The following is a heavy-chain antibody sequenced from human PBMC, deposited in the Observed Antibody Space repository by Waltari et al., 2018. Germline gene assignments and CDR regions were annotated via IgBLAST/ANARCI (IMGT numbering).Heavy chain of an antibody. CDR3: ARGRNTNYVVYGMDV. V-gene: IGHV3-66*02. J-gene: IGHJ6*02. D-gene: IGHD4-4*01. CDR2: IYAGGST. Sequence: EVQLVESGGGLVQPGGSLRLSCARSGFTVSDTYMSWVRQAPGKGLEWVSVIYAGGSTSYADSVKGRFTISRDNSKSTLYLQMNSLRAEDTAVYYCARGRNTNYVVYGMDVWGQGTTVTVSS. CDR1: GFTVSDTY.